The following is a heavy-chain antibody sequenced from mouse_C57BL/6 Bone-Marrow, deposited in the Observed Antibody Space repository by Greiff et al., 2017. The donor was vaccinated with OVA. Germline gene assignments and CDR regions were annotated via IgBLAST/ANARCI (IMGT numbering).Heavy chain of an antibody. CDR1: GFPITSGYY. Sequence: VQLVESGPGLVKPSQSLFLTCSITGFPITSGYYWIWIRQSPGKPLEWMGYITHSGETFYNPSLQSPISITRETSKNQFFLQLNSVTTEDTAMYYCAGVSNWDDAMDYWGQGTSVTVSS. V-gene: IGHV12-3*01. CDR3: AGVSNWDDAMDY. CDR2: ITHSGET. D-gene: IGHD4-1*01. J-gene: IGHJ4*01.